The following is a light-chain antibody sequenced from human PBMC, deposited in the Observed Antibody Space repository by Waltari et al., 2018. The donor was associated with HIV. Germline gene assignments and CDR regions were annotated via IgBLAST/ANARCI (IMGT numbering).Light chain of an antibody. V-gene: IGLV3-9*01. CDR1: NIGSKE. Sequence: SYELTQPLSVSVALGQTARITCGGSNIGSKEVHWYQQKPGQAPVLIIYRDTNRPSGIPGRFSGSNSGNTATLTISRAQVGDEADYYCQVWVGSPGVFGGGTKLAVL. J-gene: IGLJ2*01. CDR3: QVWVGSPGV. CDR2: RDT.